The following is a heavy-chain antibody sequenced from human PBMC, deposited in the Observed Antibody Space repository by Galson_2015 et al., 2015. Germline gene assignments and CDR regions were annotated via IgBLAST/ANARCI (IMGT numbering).Heavy chain of an antibody. CDR2: ISYDGVNP. V-gene: IGHV3-30*03. CDR3: AGAAGGTRAFVDY. CDR1: GFTFSTYG. Sequence: SLRLSCAASGFTFSTYGMHWVRQAPGKGLEWVAVISYDGVNPYYTDSVKGRFTISRDNSRNTVFLQMNSLRAEDTAVYFCAGAAGGTRAFVDYWGQGTLVIVSP. J-gene: IGHJ4*02. D-gene: IGHD6-13*01.